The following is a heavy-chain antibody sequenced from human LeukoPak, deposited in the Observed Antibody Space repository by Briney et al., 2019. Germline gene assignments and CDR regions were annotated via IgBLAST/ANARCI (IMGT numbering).Heavy chain of an antibody. V-gene: IGHV3-48*02. Sequence: GGSLRLSCAASGFTFSSYSMNWVRQAPGKGLEWVSYTSSSSSTIYYADSVKGRFTISRDNAKNSLYLQMNSLRDEDTAVYYCARDRSAKYYYDSSGYYDAFDIWGQGTMVTVSS. CDR1: GFTFSSYS. CDR3: ARDRSAKYYYDSSGYYDAFDI. CDR2: TSSSSSTI. J-gene: IGHJ3*02. D-gene: IGHD3-22*01.